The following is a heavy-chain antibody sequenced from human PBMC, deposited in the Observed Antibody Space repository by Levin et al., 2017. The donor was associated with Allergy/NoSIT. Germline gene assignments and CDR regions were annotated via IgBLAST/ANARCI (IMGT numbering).Heavy chain of an antibody. Sequence: GSLRLSCTVSGGSFITSSYFWAWIRQPPGKGLEWLGSIYYSGTTYYNPSLKSRLTISIDTSTNQFPLKLRSVTAADTAVYYCARHTALLWFEELVFDSWGQGNLVAVSS. CDR2: IYYSGTT. D-gene: IGHD3-10*01. CDR1: GGSFITSSYF. V-gene: IGHV4-39*01. CDR3: ARHTALLWFEELVFDS. J-gene: IGHJ4*02.